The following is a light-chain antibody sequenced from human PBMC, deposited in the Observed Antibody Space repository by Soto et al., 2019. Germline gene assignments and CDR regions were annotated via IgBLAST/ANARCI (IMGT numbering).Light chain of an antibody. CDR1: SSDIGGYDY. J-gene: IGLJ1*01. CDR3: SSYTDSSPLGI. V-gene: IGLV2-14*01. Sequence: QSVLTQPASVSGSPGRSITISCTGTSSDIGGYDYVSWFQQHPGKAPKLIIYEVSNRPSGVSNRFSGSKSGNTASLTIYGLQAEDEADYYCSSYTDSSPLGIFGPGTKVTVL. CDR2: EVS.